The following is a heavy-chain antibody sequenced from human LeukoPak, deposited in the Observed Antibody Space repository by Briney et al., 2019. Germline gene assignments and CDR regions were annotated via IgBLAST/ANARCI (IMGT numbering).Heavy chain of an antibody. D-gene: IGHD6-13*01. Sequence: GGSLRLSCAASGFRFSNYWMSWVRQAPGKGLEWVANIKQDGSEKDYVDSMKGRSTISRDNAKNSVYLQVDSLRVEDTAVYYCARIGYSSSSFDYWGQGTLVTVSS. CDR1: GFRFSNYW. V-gene: IGHV3-7*01. CDR2: IKQDGSEK. J-gene: IGHJ4*02. CDR3: ARIGYSSSSFDY.